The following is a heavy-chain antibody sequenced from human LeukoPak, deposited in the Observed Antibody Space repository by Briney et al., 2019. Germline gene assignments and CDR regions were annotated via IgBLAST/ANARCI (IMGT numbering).Heavy chain of an antibody. D-gene: IGHD3-3*01. CDR3: TRYHNFWSGYPQDS. J-gene: IGHJ4*02. CDR1: GFTFSGCW. V-gene: IGHV3-7*03. CDR2: IETDGSEK. Sequence: GGSLRLSCAASGFTFSGCWMGWVRQAPGTGLEWVANIETDGSEKNYVDSVKGRFTISRDNAKNSLYLEMNGLRAEDTAMYYCTRYHNFWSGYPQDSWGQGTLVTVSS.